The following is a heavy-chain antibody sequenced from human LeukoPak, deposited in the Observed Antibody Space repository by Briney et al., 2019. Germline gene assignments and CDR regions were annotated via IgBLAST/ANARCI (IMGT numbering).Heavy chain of an antibody. Sequence: PSGTLSLTCPVSGYSISSGYYWGWIRQPPGKGLEWIGSIYHSGSTFNSPSLKSRVTISVDTSKNQFSLKLNSVTAADTAVYYCARLSGVCTNAVCPNWFDPWGQGTLVTVSS. V-gene: IGHV4-38-2*01. CDR3: ARLSGVCTNAVCPNWFDP. D-gene: IGHD2-8*01. CDR1: GYSISSGYY. CDR2: IYHSGST. J-gene: IGHJ5*02.